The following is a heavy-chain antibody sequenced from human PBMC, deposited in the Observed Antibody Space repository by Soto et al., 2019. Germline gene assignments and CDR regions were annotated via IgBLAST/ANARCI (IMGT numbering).Heavy chain of an antibody. J-gene: IGHJ6*02. CDR3: GRVGQNYYGMDV. Sequence: ASVKVSCKASGYTFTTYVMHWVRQAPGQRLEWMGWLNAGNDNTEYSQKLQGRVTITRDTSASTVYMELSSLSSEDTAVYYCGRVGQNYYGMDVWG. CDR1: GYTFTTYV. D-gene: IGHD3-3*01. V-gene: IGHV1-3*01. CDR2: LNAGNDNT.